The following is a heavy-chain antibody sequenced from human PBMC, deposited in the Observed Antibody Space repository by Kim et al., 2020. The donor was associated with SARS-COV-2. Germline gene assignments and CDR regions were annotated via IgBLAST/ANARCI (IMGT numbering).Heavy chain of an antibody. V-gene: IGHV4-59*01. J-gene: IGHJ4*02. D-gene: IGHD3-10*01. CDR2: IYYSGST. CDR1: GDSISSYY. CDR3: ARTPQDRYGSGSYYDY. Sequence: SETLSLTCIVSGDSISSYYWSWIRQPPGKGLEWIGYIYYSGSTNYNPSLKSRVTISVDTSKNQFSLNLSSVTAADTAVYYCARTPQDRYGSGSYYDYWGQGTLVTASS.